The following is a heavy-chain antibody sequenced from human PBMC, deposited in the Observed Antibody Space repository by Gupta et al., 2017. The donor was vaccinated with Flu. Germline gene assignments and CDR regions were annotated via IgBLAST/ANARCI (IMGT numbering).Heavy chain of an antibody. J-gene: IGHJ6*02. V-gene: IGHV4-34*01. Sequence: QVPLHQWGAGLLTPSETLSLTCAVYGESLSDYYWTLIRPAPVKGLEWVGEIHHSGTTNYNPSRESRVTMSIETSKNQFSLELTSVTAADTGVYYCARPISEHCSSDSCYLEGYGGDVWGQGTTVTVSS. CDR2: IHHSGTT. D-gene: IGHD2-2*01. CDR3: ARPISEHCSSDSCYLEGYGGDV. CDR1: GESLSDYY.